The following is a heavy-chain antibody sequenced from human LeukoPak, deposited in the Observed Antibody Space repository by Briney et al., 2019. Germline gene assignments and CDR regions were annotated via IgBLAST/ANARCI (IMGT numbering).Heavy chain of an antibody. V-gene: IGHV3-21*01. D-gene: IGHD4-17*01. CDR2: ISSSSSYI. Sequence: PGGSLRLSCAASGFTFSSYSMNWVRQAPGEGLEWVSSISSSSSYIYYADSVKGRFTISRDNAKNSLYLQMNSLRAEDTAVYYCAKDKGSGDYYFDYWGQGTLVTVSS. CDR1: GFTFSSYS. J-gene: IGHJ4*02. CDR3: AKDKGSGDYYFDY.